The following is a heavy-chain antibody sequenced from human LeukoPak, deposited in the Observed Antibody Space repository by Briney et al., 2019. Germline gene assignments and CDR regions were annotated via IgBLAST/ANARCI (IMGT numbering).Heavy chain of an antibody. CDR2: INHSGST. CDR3: ARDTTPYSSGWYDY. V-gene: IGHV4-34*01. CDR1: GGSFSGYY. Sequence: PSETLSLTCAVYGGSFSGYYWSWIRQPPGKGPEWIGEINHSGSTNYNPSLKSRVTISVDTSKNQFSLKLSSVTAADTAVYYCARDTTPYSSGWYDYWGQGTLVTVSS. D-gene: IGHD6-19*01. J-gene: IGHJ4*02.